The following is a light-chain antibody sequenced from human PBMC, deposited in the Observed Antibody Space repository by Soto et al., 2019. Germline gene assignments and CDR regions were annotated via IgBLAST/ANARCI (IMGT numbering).Light chain of an antibody. CDR3: AAWDDSLNGRV. V-gene: IGLV1-44*01. CDR1: SSSIGTYT. Sequence: QSVLTQPPSASGTPGQRVTISCSGSSSSIGTYTVNWYQQLPGMAPKLLIYGHNQRPSGVPDRFSGSKSGTSASLAISGVQSEDEADYYCAAWDDSLNGRVFGGGTKLTVL. CDR2: GHN. J-gene: IGLJ3*02.